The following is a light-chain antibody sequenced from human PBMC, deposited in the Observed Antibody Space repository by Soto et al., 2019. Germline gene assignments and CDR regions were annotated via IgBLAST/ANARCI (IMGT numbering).Light chain of an antibody. V-gene: IGKV3-20*01. Sequence: EIVLTQSPGTLSLSPGERATLSCRASHSVSSSYLAWYQQKPGQAPRLLIYGASSRATGIPDRFSGSGYGTDFPLTISRLEPEDFAVYYCQQYGSSPPYTFGQGTKLEIK. CDR3: QQYGSSPPYT. CDR1: HSVSSSY. J-gene: IGKJ2*01. CDR2: GAS.